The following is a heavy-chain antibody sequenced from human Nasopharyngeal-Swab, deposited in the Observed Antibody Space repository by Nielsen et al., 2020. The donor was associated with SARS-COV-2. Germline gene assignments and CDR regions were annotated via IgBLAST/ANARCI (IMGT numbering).Heavy chain of an antibody. Sequence: GGSLRLSCAASGFTFSSFWMNWVRQAPGKGLEWVANIKQDGSEKYYVDSVKGRFTISRDNDKNSLYLQMNSLRDEDTAVYYCASAEYSGLGYWGQGTLVTVSS. V-gene: IGHV3-7*01. J-gene: IGHJ4*02. CDR3: ASAEYSGLGY. D-gene: IGHD2/OR15-2a*01. CDR2: IKQDGSEK. CDR1: GFTFSSFW.